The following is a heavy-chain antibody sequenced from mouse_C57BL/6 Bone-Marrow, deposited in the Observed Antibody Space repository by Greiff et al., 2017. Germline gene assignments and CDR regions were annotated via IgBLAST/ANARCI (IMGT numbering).Heavy chain of an antibody. CDR3: ARYAHYGSSYEYYFDY. V-gene: IGHV7-3*01. CDR1: GFTFTDYY. J-gene: IGHJ2*01. D-gene: IGHD1-1*01. CDR2: IRNKANGYTT. Sequence: EVHLVESGGGLVQPGGSLSLSCAASGFTFTDYYMSWVRQPPGKALEWLGFIRNKANGYTTEYSASVKGRFTISSDNSQSILYLQMNALRAEDSATYYCARYAHYGSSYEYYFDYWGQGTTLTVSS.